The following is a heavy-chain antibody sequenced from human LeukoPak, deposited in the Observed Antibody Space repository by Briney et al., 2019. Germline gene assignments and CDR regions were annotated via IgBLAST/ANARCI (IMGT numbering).Heavy chain of an antibody. CDR1: GFTFSSYA. D-gene: IGHD5-18*01. CDR3: AKHEDTVMNRYFEY. Sequence: PGGSLRLSCAAPGFTFSSYAMTWVRQAPGKGLEWVSAISGSGGSTYYADSVKGRFTISRDNSKNTLYLQMNSLRAEDTAVYYCAKHEDTVMNRYFEYWGQGTLVTVSS. CDR2: ISGSGGST. V-gene: IGHV3-23*01. J-gene: IGHJ4*02.